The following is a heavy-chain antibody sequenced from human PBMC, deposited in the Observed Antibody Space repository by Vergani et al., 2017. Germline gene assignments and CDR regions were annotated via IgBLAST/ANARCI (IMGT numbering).Heavy chain of an antibody. V-gene: IGHV1-69*12. Sequence: QVQLVQSGAEVKKPGSSVKVSCKASGGTFSSYAISWVRQAPGQGLEWMGGIIPIFGTANYAQKFQGRVTITADESTSTAYMELSSLRSEDTAVYYCARDGLVAAAGTDYYYYYGMDVWGQGTTVTVSS. CDR3: ARDGLVAAAGTDYYYYYGMDV. CDR2: IIPIFGTA. J-gene: IGHJ6*02. D-gene: IGHD6-13*01. CDR1: GGTFSSYA.